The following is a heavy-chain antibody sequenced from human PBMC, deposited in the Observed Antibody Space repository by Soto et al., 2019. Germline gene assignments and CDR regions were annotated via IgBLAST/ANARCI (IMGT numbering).Heavy chain of an antibody. CDR1: GGSFSGYY. CDR3: ARGRRGTYYDFWSGYYSHRFDP. D-gene: IGHD3-3*01. V-gene: IGHV4-34*01. CDR2: INHSGST. J-gene: IGHJ5*02. Sequence: PSETLSLTCAVYGGSFSGYYWSWIRQPPGKGLEWIGEINHSGSTNYNPSLKSRVTISVDTSKNQFSLKLSSVTAADTAVYYCARGRRGTYYDFWSGYYSHRFDPWGQGTLVTVSS.